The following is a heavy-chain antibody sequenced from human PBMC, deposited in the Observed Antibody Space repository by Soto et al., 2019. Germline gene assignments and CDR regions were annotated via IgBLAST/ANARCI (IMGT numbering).Heavy chain of an antibody. CDR1: GFTFSDYY. J-gene: IGHJ4*02. V-gene: IGHV3-11*01. D-gene: IGHD3-9*01. CDR3: ARKEGQFVGPNYDILTGSLDY. CDR2: ISSSGSTI. Sequence: GGSLRLSCAASGFTFSDYYMSWIRQAPGKGLEWVSYISSSGSTIYYADSVKGRFTISRDNAKNSLYLQMNSLRAEDTAVYYCARKEGQFVGPNYDILTGSLDYWGQGTLVTVSS.